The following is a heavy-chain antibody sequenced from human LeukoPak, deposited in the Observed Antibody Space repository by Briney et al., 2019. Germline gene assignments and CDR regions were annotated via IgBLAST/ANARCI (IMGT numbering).Heavy chain of an antibody. Sequence: SETLSLTCTVSGGSISSYYWSWIRQPPGKGLEWIGYIYYTGSTDYNPSLKSRVAISVDTSKNQFSLKLSPVTAADTAVYYCARGSKAAPGTFDYWGQGTLVTVSS. CDR2: IYYTGST. J-gene: IGHJ4*02. CDR3: ARGSKAAPGTFDY. CDR1: GGSISSYY. V-gene: IGHV4-59*01. D-gene: IGHD6-13*01.